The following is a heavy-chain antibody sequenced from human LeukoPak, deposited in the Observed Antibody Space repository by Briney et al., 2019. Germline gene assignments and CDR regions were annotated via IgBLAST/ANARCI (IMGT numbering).Heavy chain of an antibody. Sequence: PGGSLRLSCAASGFTFSSYGMHWVRQAPGKGLEWVAVIWYDGSNKYYADSVKGRFTISRDNSKNTLYLQMNSLGAEDTAVYYCANLVLHRKTSASFDIWGQGTMVTVSS. CDR1: GFTFSSYG. V-gene: IGHV3-30*02. CDR2: IWYDGSNK. J-gene: IGHJ3*02. CDR3: ANLVLHRKTSASFDI. D-gene: IGHD2/OR15-2a*01.